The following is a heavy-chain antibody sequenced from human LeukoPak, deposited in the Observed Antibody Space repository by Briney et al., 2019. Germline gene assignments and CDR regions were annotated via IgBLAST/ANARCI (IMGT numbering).Heavy chain of an antibody. CDR1: GYTFTSYG. V-gene: IGHV1-18*01. CDR3: ARGITMIVVDPKAFDI. Sequence: GASVKVSCKASGYTFTSYGISWVRQAPGQGLDWVGWISAYNGNTNYAQKLQGRVTMTTDTSTSTAYMELRSLRSDDTAVYYCARGITMIVVDPKAFDIWGQGTMVTVSS. D-gene: IGHD3-22*01. J-gene: IGHJ3*02. CDR2: ISAYNGNT.